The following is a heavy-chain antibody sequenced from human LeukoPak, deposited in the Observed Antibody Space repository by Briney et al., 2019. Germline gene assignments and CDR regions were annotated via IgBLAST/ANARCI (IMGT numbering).Heavy chain of an antibody. Sequence: PSGTLSLTCTVSGDSINSLDLWSWVRQPPGKGLEWIGEMYLSGTTHSNPSVKSRVTISIDKSKNQFFLNLSSVTAADTAGYYCAGLVGRYSSGLYYYYFDYWGQGSLVTVSS. J-gene: IGHJ4*02. CDR1: GDSINSLDL. CDR3: AGLVGRYSSGLYYYYFDY. CDR2: MYLSGTT. D-gene: IGHD3-22*01. V-gene: IGHV4-4*02.